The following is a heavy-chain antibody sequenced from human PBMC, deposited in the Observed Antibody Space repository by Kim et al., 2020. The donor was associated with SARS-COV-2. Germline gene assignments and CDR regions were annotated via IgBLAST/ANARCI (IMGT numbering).Heavy chain of an antibody. J-gene: IGHJ4*02. D-gene: IGHD2-2*01. CDR3: ARGNSNSWYFLLYYFDY. V-gene: IGHV3-7*04. Sequence: GGSLRLSCAASGFTFSNYWMSWVRQAPGTGLEWVANIKQDGRDKYYVDSVKGRFTISRDNAKNSLYLQMNSLRAEDTAVYYCARGNSNSWYFLLYYFDYWGQGTLVTVSS. CDR2: IKQDGRDK. CDR1: GFTFSNYW.